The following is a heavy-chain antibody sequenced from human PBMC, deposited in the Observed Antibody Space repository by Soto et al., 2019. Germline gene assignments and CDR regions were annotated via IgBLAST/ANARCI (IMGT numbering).Heavy chain of an antibody. Sequence: QVPLVQSGAEVKKPGASVKVSCKASGYTFTSYDINWVRQATGQGLEWMGWMNPNSGNTGYAQKFQGRVTMTRNTSISTAYMELSSLRSEDTAVYYCARGRGSGWYQIYYYYYMDVWGKGTTVTVSS. CDR3: ARGRGSGWYQIYYYYYMDV. CDR1: GYTFTSYD. V-gene: IGHV1-8*01. CDR2: MNPNSGNT. D-gene: IGHD6-19*01. J-gene: IGHJ6*03.